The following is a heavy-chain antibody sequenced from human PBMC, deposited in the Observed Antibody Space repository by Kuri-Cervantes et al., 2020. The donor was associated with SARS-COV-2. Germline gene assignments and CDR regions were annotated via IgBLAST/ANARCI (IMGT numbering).Heavy chain of an antibody. V-gene: IGHV3-30-3*01. Sequence: GESLKISCAASGFTFSDHYMGWVRQAPGKGLEWVAVISYDGSNKYYADSVKGRFTISRDNSKNTLYLQMNSLRAVDTAVYYCARDDGSGSYFTFDYWGQGTLVTVSS. CDR1: GFTFSDHY. D-gene: IGHD3-10*01. J-gene: IGHJ4*02. CDR2: ISYDGSNK. CDR3: ARDDGSGSYFTFDY.